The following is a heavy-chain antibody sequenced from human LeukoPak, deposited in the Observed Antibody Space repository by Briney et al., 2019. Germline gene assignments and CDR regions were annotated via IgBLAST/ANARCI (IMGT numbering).Heavy chain of an antibody. V-gene: IGHV3-23*01. J-gene: IGHJ3*02. CDR3: ARDGFSEISRDNDGFDI. Sequence: PGGSLTLSCGPSGYTLCIYGVSGVRHSSGGGVEWVSSFWGSGDRIHYADSVRGRFTLSRDNSKNTMYLQMNSLRVDDTAEYYCARDGFSEISRDNDGFDIWGQGTMVTVSS. CDR1: GYTLCIYG. CDR2: FWGSGDRI. D-gene: IGHD2-15*01.